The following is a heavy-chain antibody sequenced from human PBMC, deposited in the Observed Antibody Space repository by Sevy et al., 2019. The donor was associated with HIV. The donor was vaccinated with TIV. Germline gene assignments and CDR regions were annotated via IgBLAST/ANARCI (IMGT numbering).Heavy chain of an antibody. CDR2: ISGSGGST. CDR1: GFTFSSYA. V-gene: IGHV3-23*01. D-gene: IGHD3-22*01. J-gene: IGHJ4*02. CDR3: AKKGYDSSGYYDY. Sequence: GGSLRLSCAASGFTFSSYAMSWVCQAPGKGLEWVSAISGSGGSTYYADSVKGRFTISRDNSKNTLYLQMNSLRAEDTAVYYCAKKGYDSSGYYDYWGQGTLVTVSS.